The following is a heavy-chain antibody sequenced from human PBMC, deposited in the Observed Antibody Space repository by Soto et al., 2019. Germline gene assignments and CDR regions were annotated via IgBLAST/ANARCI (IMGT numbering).Heavy chain of an antibody. V-gene: IGHV1-69*04. CDR3: GTDSVSDRRPGVGY. D-gene: IGHD2-8*01. CDR2: IIPILGIP. J-gene: IGHJ4*02. Sequence: QVLLVQSGAEVKKPGSSVKVSCKASGVSFSDSTISWVRQAPGQGLEWMGKIIPILGIPNFAQKFQGRVTITADKSTSTAYMELSSLRSEDTAVYYCGTDSVSDRRPGVGYWGQGTLVTVSS. CDR1: GVSFSDST.